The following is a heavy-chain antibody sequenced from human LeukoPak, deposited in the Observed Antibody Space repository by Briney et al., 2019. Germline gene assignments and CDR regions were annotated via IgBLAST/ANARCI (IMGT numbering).Heavy chain of an antibody. CDR1: GFTLRTYS. V-gene: IGHV3-21*01. J-gene: IGHJ6*02. CDR2: ISGSSSFI. Sequence: GGSLTLSCAASGFTLRTYSMNWVRQAPGKGLEWVSCISGSSSFIYYSDSVKGRFTISRDNAKNSVYLQMNSLRAEDTAVYYCASYYYDSSGSYWDYGMDVWGHGTPVTVSS. D-gene: IGHD3-22*01. CDR3: ASYYYDSSGSYWDYGMDV.